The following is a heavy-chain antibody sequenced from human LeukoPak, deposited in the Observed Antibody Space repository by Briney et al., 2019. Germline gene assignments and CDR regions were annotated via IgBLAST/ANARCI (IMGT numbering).Heavy chain of an antibody. CDR2: IYYSGST. CDR1: GGSFSGYY. D-gene: IGHD5-12*01. V-gene: IGHV4-30-4*08. Sequence: SETLSLTCAVYGGSFSGYYWSWIRQPPGKGLEWIGYIYYSGSTYYNPSLKSRVTISVDTSKNQFSPKLSSVTAADTAVYYCARPYGGYRGDAFDIWGQGTMVTVSS. CDR3: ARPYGGYRGDAFDI. J-gene: IGHJ3*02.